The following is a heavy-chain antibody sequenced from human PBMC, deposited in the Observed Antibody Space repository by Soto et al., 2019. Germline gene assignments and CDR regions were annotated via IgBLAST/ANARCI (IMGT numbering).Heavy chain of an antibody. V-gene: IGHV3-74*01. CDR1: GFTFSRDW. CDR3: ARGGLGNYYNDY. Sequence: EVQLVESGGGLVQPGGSLRLSCAASGFTFSRDWMHWVRQSPGKGLVWVSRIKVDGPITNYADSVKGRFTTSRDNAKNTVYLQLNSLTTEDTAVYYCARGGLGNYYNDYWGQGTLVTVSS. D-gene: IGHD3-10*01. CDR2: IKVDGPIT. J-gene: IGHJ4*02.